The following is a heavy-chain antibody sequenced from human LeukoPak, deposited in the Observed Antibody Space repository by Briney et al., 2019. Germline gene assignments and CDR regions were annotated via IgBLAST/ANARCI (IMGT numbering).Heavy chain of an antibody. Sequence: GGSLRLSCAASGFTFSSYWMSWVRQAPWKGLEWVANIKQDGSEKYYVDSVKGRFTISRDNAKNSLYLQMNSLRAEDTAVYYCAIVPTIFGAPMGFDYWGQGTLVTVSS. CDR1: GFTFSSYW. D-gene: IGHD3-3*01. V-gene: IGHV3-7*01. CDR2: IKQDGSEK. J-gene: IGHJ4*02. CDR3: AIVPTIFGAPMGFDY.